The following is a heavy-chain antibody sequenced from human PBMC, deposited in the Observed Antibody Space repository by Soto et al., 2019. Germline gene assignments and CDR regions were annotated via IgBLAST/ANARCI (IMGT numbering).Heavy chain of an antibody. J-gene: IGHJ4*02. CDR2: ITTASSYI. Sequence: EVQLVESGGGLVKPGGSLRLSCAASGFTFRSYTMNWVRQAPGKGLEWVSSITTASSYIHYADSVKGRFTISRDNARNSLFLQMNSLRAEDTAVYYCAREARQWLAHEFDSWGQGTLVTVSS. D-gene: IGHD6-19*01. V-gene: IGHV3-21*01. CDR3: AREARQWLAHEFDS. CDR1: GFTFRSYT.